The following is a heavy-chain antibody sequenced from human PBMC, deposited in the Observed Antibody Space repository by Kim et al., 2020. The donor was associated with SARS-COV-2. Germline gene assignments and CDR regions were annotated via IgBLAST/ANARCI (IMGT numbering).Heavy chain of an antibody. CDR2: K. J-gene: IGHJ4*02. Sequence: KYHADSVNGRYTIARDNARNAVYLQMNCLRDDDTAVYYCAGGWCGQGGDYWGQGTRVTVSS. CDR3: AGGWCGQGGDY. V-gene: IGHV3-21*01. D-gene: IGHD2-21*01.